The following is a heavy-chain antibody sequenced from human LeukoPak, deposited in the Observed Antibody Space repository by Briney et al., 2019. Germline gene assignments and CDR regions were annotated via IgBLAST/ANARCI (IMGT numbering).Heavy chain of an antibody. V-gene: IGHV3-23*01. Sequence: GGSLRLSCAASGFTFSSYAMTWIRQAPGKGLEWVSAISGSGGSTYYADSVRGRFTISRDNSKNTLYLQLNSLRAEDTAIYYCAKSTAKYYYGSGSYHDYWGRGTLVTVSS. CDR1: GFTFSSYA. J-gene: IGHJ4*02. CDR3: AKSTAKYYYGSGSYHDY. D-gene: IGHD3-10*01. CDR2: ISGSGGST.